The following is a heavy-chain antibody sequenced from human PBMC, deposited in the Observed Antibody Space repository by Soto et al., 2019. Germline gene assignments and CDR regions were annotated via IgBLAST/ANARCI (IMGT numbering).Heavy chain of an antibody. V-gene: IGHV3-23*01. Sequence: PGGSLRLSCAASGFTFSIYAMTWVRQAPGKGLEWVSGISGSGGSTYYADSVKGRFTISRDNSKNTLYLQMNSLRAEDTAVYYCAKDLVAAAGPSFPPTYDMDVWGQGTTVTVSS. CDR1: GFTFSIYA. CDR3: AKDLVAAAGPSFPPTYDMDV. J-gene: IGHJ6*02. CDR2: ISGSGGST. D-gene: IGHD6-13*01.